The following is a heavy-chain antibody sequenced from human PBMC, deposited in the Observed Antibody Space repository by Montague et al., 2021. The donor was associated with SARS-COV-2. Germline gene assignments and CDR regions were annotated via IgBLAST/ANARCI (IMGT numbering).Heavy chain of an antibody. J-gene: IGHJ5*01. D-gene: IGHD6-25*01. CDR2: INHSGST. V-gene: IGHV4-34*01. CDR1: GGSFSGYY. Sequence: SETLSLTCAVSGGSFSGYYWTWIRQPPGKGLEWIGEINHSGSTKYNPALKSRFSISVDTSKNQFSLKLTSVTAADTAMFYCARGSPQNNSGRFSAGYWFDSWGQGTLVTVSS. CDR3: ARGSPQNNSGRFSAGYWFDS.